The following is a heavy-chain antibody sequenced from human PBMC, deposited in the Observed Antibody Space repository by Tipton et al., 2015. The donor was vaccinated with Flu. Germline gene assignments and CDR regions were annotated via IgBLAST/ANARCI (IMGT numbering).Heavy chain of an antibody. J-gene: IGHJ6*02. V-gene: IGHV3-21*01. CDR3: ARATSSGTYYGYPERYFAMDV. Sequence: SLRLSCAASGFTLSSYAMNWVRQAPGKGLEWVSFISGRDDHPYYADSMNGRVTVSRDNAKNSLFLQMNSLRVDDSAVYFCARATSSGTYYGYPERYFAMDVWGQGTTVTVSS. CDR2: ISGRDDHP. D-gene: IGHD1-26*01. CDR1: GFTLSSYA.